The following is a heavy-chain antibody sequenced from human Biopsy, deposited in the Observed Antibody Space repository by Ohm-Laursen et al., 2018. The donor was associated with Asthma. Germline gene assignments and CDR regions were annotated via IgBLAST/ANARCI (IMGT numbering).Heavy chain of an antibody. V-gene: IGHV3-30*18. CDR3: AKELFPGWELRRGPDS. CDR1: GFSFSSFG. D-gene: IGHD1-26*01. CDR2: ISFDGSNE. J-gene: IGHJ4*02. Sequence: SLRLSCAASGFSFSSFGMHWVRQAPGKGLEWVAVISFDGSNEDYADSVKGRFTISRDNSKNTLFLEMNSLRPEDTAVYYCAKELFPGWELRRGPDSWGQGTLVTVSS.